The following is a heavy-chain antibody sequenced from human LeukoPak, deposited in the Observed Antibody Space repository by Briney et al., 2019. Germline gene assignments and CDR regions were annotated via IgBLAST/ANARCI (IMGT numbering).Heavy chain of an antibody. J-gene: IGHJ4*02. V-gene: IGHV1-69*01. CDR2: IIPIFGTA. CDR1: GGTFSSYA. Sequence: SVKVSCKASGGTFSSYAISWVRQAPGQGLEWMGGIIPIFGTANYAQKFQGRVTITADESTSTAFMELSSLRSEDTAVYYCARDLGYCSSTSCYLLDYWGQGTLVTVSS. CDR3: ARDLGYCSSTSCYLLDY. D-gene: IGHD2-2*01.